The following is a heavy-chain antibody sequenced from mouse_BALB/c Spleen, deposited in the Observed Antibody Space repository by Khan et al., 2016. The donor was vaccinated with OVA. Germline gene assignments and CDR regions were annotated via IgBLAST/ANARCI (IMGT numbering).Heavy chain of an antibody. D-gene: IGHD1-1*01. Sequence: QIQLVQSGAELAKPGASVKMSCKASGYTFTSYWMHWVKQRPGQGLEWIGYINPTTDYTEYNQIFKDKATLTADKSSSTVYMQLSSLTSEDSAVYYCVNHGSSSAWFTYWGQGTLVTVSA. CDR3: VNHGSSSAWFTY. J-gene: IGHJ3*01. CDR1: GYTFTSYW. V-gene: IGHV1-7*01. CDR2: INPTTDYT.